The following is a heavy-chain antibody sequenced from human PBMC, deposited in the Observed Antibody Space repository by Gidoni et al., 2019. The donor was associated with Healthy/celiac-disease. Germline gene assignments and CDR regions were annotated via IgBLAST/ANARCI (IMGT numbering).Heavy chain of an antibody. CDR3: ARLDSSSDYYYYYGMDV. CDR1: GGSLSSYY. V-gene: IGHV4-59*08. J-gene: IGHJ6*02. CDR2: IYYSGST. Sequence: QVQLQASGPGLVKPSETLSLTCTVSGGSLSSYYWSWIRQPPGKGLEWIGYIYYSGSTNYNPSRKSRVTISVDTSKNQFSLKLSSVTAADTAVYYCARLDSSSDYYYYYGMDVWGQGTTVTVSS. D-gene: IGHD3-22*01.